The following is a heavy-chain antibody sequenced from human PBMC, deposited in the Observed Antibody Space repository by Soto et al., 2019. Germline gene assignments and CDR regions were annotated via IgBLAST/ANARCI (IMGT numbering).Heavy chain of an antibody. CDR2: IYYSGST. Sequence: SETLSLTCTVSGGSISSGGYYWSWIRQHPGKGLEWIGYIYYSGSTYYNPSLKSRVTISVDTSKNQFSLKLSSVTAADTAVYYCARDSRVRGANRQNYYYGMDVWGQGTTVTVSS. V-gene: IGHV4-31*03. CDR1: GGSISSGGYY. J-gene: IGHJ6*02. CDR3: ARDSRVRGANRQNYYYGMDV. D-gene: IGHD3-10*01.